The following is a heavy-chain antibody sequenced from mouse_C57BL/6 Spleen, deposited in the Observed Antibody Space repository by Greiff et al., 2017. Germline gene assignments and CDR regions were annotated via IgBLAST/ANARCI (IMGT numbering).Heavy chain of an antibody. CDR3: ARRVTTVVARNYFDY. CDR2: IDPSDSYT. D-gene: IGHD1-1*01. V-gene: IGHV1-50*01. CDR1: GYTFTSYW. J-gene: IGHJ2*01. Sequence: QVQLQQPGAELVKPGASVKLSCKASGYTFTSYWMQWVKQRPGQGLEWIGEIDPSDSYTNYNQKFKGKATLTVDTSSSTAYMQLSSLKSEDSAVYYCARRVTTVVARNYFDYWGQGTTLTVSS.